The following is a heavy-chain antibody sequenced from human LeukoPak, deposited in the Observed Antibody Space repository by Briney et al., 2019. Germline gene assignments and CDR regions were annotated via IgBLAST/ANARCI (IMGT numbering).Heavy chain of an antibody. V-gene: IGHV3-74*01. CDR1: GFTFSGNW. CDR2: LDSDASIT. D-gene: IGHD1-7*01. J-gene: IGHJ4*02. Sequence: GGSLRLSCAASGFTFSGNWMHWVRQAPGKGLVWVSRLDSDASITNYADSVKGRFTISSDNAKNTLYLQMNTLRGEDTAIYYCAKDAIPRNSIWDYFDFWGQGTLVTVSS. CDR3: AKDAIPRNSIWDYFDF.